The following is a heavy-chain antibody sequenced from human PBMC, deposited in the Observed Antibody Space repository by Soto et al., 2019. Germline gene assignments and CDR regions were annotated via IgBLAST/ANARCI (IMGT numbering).Heavy chain of an antibody. V-gene: IGHV3-23*01. Sequence: PGGSLRLSCAASGFTFSSYAMSLVRQAPGKGLEWVSAISGSGGSTYYADSVKGRFTISRDNSKNTLYLQMNSLRAEDTAVYYCAKDHDYYDSSGYWMPVDYWGQGTLVTVSS. CDR3: AKDHDYYDSSGYWMPVDY. CDR2: ISGSGGST. CDR1: GFTFSSYA. D-gene: IGHD3-22*01. J-gene: IGHJ4*02.